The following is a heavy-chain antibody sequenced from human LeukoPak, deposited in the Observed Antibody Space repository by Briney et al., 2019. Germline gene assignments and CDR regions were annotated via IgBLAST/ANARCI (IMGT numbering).Heavy chain of an antibody. V-gene: IGHV3-23*01. CDR2: ISGSGVGT. D-gene: IGHD2-15*01. Sequence: GGSLRLSCAASGFTFSNCAMSWVRQAPGMGLEWVSAISGSGVGTNYADSVKGRFTISRDNSKNTLYLQMNSLRAEDTAVYYCAKDRTEYCSGGSCYSVTWFDPWGQGTLVTVSS. J-gene: IGHJ5*02. CDR1: GFTFSNCA. CDR3: AKDRTEYCSGGSCYSVTWFDP.